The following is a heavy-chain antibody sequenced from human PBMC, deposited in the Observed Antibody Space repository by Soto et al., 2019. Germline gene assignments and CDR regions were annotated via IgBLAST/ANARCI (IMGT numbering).Heavy chain of an antibody. J-gene: IGHJ4*02. D-gene: IGHD1-26*01. CDR3: ARGGWRDECRTTYCRAFDY. CDR1: GFTFSDYA. Sequence: QVQLVESGGGVVQPGRSLRLSCAASGFTFSDYAIHWVRQAPGKGLDWVAFMSYDGGNKYYGDSVKGRLTVSSDNSKNTLYLQMNSLRAADTAVYFCARGGWRDECRTTYCRAFDYWGQGTLVTVSS. V-gene: IGHV3-30-3*01. CDR2: MSYDGGNK.